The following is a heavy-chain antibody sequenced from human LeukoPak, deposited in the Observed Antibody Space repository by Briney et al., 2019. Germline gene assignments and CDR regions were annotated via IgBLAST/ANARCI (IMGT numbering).Heavy chain of an antibody. CDR2: ITPSGGGK. V-gene: IGHV3-23*01. CDR1: GFTFTSYA. CDR3: AKGTDTSGRQNFDI. J-gene: IGHJ4*02. Sequence: PGESLRLSCEASGFTFTSYAMHWVRQPPGKGLEWVSSITPSGGGKFYTSALSRRFTISRDNGKKAVFLQMKNLRRGHSALYYCAKGTDTSGRQNFDIWGQGTLVTVSS. D-gene: IGHD2-15*01.